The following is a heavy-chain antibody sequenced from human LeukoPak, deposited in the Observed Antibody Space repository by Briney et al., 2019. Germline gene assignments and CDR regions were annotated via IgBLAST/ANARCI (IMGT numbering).Heavy chain of an antibody. CDR3: ARVGGIAAAGPDY. CDR1: GFTFSSHA. D-gene: IGHD6-13*01. Sequence: GGSLRLSCTPSGFTFSSHAMSWVRQAPGKGLEWVSGISGNGAGTYYGDSVKGRFTISRDNSKNTLYLQMNSLRAEDTAVYYCARVGGIAAAGPDYWGQGTLVTVSS. J-gene: IGHJ4*02. V-gene: IGHV3-23*01. CDR2: ISGNGAGT.